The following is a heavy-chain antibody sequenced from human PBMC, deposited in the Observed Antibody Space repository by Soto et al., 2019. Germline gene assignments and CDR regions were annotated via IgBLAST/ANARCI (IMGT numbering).Heavy chain of an antibody. CDR3: ARDSTLAY. Sequence: QVQLVQSGAEVKKPGASVKVSCKASGYIFTSYYMHWVRQAPGQGLEWMGIINPSAGGTSYKQKFQGRVTMTRDTSTSTVYMELSSLSSEDTAVYYCARDSTLAYWGQGTLVTVS. V-gene: IGHV1-46*01. CDR1: GYIFTSYY. CDR2: INPSAGGT. J-gene: IGHJ4*02.